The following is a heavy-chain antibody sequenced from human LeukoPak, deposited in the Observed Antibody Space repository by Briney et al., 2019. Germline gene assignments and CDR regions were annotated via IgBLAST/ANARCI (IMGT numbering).Heavy chain of an antibody. V-gene: IGHV3-21*04. D-gene: IGHD1-1*01. Sequence: GGSLRLSCAASGFTFNSYSMNWVRQAPGKGLEWVSSISGSNSYIYYADSMKGRFTISRDNAKNSLYLQMNSLRAEDTAFYYCARGIDDGDNWFDPWGQGTLVTVSS. J-gene: IGHJ5*02. CDR3: ARGIDDGDNWFDP. CDR1: GFTFNSYS. CDR2: ISGSNSYI.